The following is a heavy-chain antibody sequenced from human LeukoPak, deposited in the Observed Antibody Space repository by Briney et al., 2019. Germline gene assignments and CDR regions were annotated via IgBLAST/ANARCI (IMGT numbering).Heavy chain of an antibody. CDR3: ANFLSGSYHFDY. V-gene: IGHV3-23*01. CDR2: ISGSGHTT. Sequence: GGSLRLSCAASGFTFSSYAMSWVRQAPGRGLEWVSTISGSGHTTFYADSVKGRFTISSDNSKNTLYLQMNSLRAEDTAVYYCANFLSGSYHFDYWGQGTLVTVSS. J-gene: IGHJ4*02. CDR1: GFTFSSYA. D-gene: IGHD1-26*01.